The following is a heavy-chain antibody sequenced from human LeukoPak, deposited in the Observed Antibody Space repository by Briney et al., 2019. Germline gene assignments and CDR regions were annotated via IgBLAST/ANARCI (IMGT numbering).Heavy chain of an antibody. CDR3: ARVQPRYCSSTSCYGGEQGAFDI. CDR1: GYTFTGYY. V-gene: IGHV1-69*13. J-gene: IGHJ3*02. D-gene: IGHD2-2*01. Sequence: SVKVSCKPSGYTFTGYYIHWVRLAPGQGLEWMGGIIPIFGTANYAQKFEGRVTITADESTSTAYMELSSLRSEDTAVYYCARVQPRYCSSTSCYGGEQGAFDIWGQGTMVTVSS. CDR2: IIPIFGTA.